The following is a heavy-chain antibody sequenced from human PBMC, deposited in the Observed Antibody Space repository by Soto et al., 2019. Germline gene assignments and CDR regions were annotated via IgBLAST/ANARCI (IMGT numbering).Heavy chain of an antibody. CDR1: GYTFINYG. Sequence: QVQLVQSGAEMKNPGASVKVSCKASGYTFINYGISWVRQAPGQGLEWLGWINTYSDRTNYAQEFQGRVSMTTEKSTSTVSMELRSLGSGDTALYYWARDYTGRGYFDHWGQGSLVTVSS. V-gene: IGHV1-18*04. J-gene: IGHJ4*02. CDR2: INTYSDRT. D-gene: IGHD2-8*02. CDR3: ARDYTGRGYFDH.